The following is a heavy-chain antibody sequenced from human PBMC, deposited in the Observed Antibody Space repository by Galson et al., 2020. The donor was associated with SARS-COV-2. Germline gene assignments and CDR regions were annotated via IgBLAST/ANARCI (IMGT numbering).Heavy chain of an antibody. CDR3: AAITMVRGPAY. J-gene: IGHJ4*02. CDR1: GFTFTSSA. CDR2: IVVGSGDT. V-gene: IGHV1-58*01. Sequence: SVTVSCKTSGFTFTSSAVQWVRQARGQRLEWIGWIVVGSGDTKYAQKFQERVTITRDMSTSTAYMELSSLRSEDTAGYYCAAITMVRGPAYWGQGTLVTVSS. D-gene: IGHD3-10*01.